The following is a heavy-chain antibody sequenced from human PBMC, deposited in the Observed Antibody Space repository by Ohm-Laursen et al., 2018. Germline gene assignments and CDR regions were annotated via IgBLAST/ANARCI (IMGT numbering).Heavy chain of an antibody. CDR3: FSYYDFWSGYYTADAFDI. CDR2: ISGSGGST. Sequence: SLRLSCTASGFTFSSYAMSWVRQAPGKGLGWVSAISGSGGSTYYADSVKGRFTISRDNSKNTLYLQMNSLRAEDTAVYYCFSYYDFWSGYYTADAFDIWGQGTMVTVSS. J-gene: IGHJ3*02. CDR1: GFTFSSYA. V-gene: IGHV3-23*01. D-gene: IGHD3-3*01.